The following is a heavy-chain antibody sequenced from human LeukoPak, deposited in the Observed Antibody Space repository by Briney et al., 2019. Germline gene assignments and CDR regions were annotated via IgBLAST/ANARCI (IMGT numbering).Heavy chain of an antibody. CDR1: GGSISSNISY. Sequence: SETLSLTCTVSGGSISSNISYWGWIRQPPGKGLEWIGFIYYSGSTYYNPSLKSRVTISVDRSKNQFSLKLSSVTAADTAVYYCASKGYWGQGTLVTVSS. V-gene: IGHV4-39*07. CDR3: ASKGY. J-gene: IGHJ4*02. CDR2: IYYSGST.